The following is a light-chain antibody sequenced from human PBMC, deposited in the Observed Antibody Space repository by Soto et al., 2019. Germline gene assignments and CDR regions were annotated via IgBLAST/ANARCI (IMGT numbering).Light chain of an antibody. CDR2: KAS. Sequence: DIQMTQSPSTLSASLGVRVTITCLASQSISAWLAWYQQKPGKAPKLLIYKASTIETGVPSRLSGSGSGKEFTLTISTLQPDDFATYYCQQYNTYLWTFGQGTKVDIK. J-gene: IGKJ1*01. CDR1: QSISAW. V-gene: IGKV1-5*03. CDR3: QQYNTYLWT.